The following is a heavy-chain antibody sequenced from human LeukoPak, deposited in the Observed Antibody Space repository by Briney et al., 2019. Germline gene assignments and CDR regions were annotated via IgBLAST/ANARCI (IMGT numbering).Heavy chain of an antibody. CDR2: ISYDGSNK. V-gene: IGHV3-30*04. Sequence: PGGPLRLSCAASGFTFSSYAMHWVRQAPGKGLEWVAVISYDGSNKYYADSVKGRFTISRDNSKNTLYLQMNSLRAEDTAVYYCARDKNTAMAFDYWGQGTLVTVSS. CDR1: GFTFSSYA. D-gene: IGHD5-18*01. J-gene: IGHJ4*02. CDR3: ARDKNTAMAFDY.